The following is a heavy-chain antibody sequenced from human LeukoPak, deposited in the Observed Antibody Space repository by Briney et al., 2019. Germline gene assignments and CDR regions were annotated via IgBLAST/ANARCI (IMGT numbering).Heavy chain of an antibody. J-gene: IGHJ4*02. CDR3: AADWPLDY. CDR2: IHIGNGT. CDR1: GFTVSSND. Sequence: PGGSLRLSCAASGFTVSSNDMNWVRQAPGKGLEWVSIIHIGNGTYYADSVKGRFTISRDNPKNTLYLQMNSLRAEDTAVYYCAADWPLDYWGQGTLVTVSS. D-gene: IGHD3/OR15-3a*01. V-gene: IGHV3-66*01.